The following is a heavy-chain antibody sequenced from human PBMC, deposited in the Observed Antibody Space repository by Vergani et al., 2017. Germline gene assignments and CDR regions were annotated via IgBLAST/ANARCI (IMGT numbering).Heavy chain of an antibody. D-gene: IGHD6-6*01. V-gene: IGHV3-9*01. CDR1: GFTLDDYA. CDR2: ISWISGSI. CDR3: ARGRVRHLRNNWFDP. J-gene: IGHJ5*02. Sequence: VQLVESGGGVVQPGRSLRLSCAASGFTLDDYAMHWVRQAPGKGLEWVSGISWISGSIGYADSVKGRFTISRDNAKNSLYLQMNSLRAEDTALYYCARGRVRHLRNNWFDPWGQGTLVTVSS.